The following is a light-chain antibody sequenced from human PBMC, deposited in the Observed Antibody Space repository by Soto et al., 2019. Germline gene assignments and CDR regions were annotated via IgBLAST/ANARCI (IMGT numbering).Light chain of an antibody. CDR1: QSISSW. V-gene: IGKV1-5*01. CDR2: DAS. Sequence: DIQMTQSPSTLSGSVGDRVTITCRASQSISSWLAWYQQKPGKAPKLLIYDASSLESGVPSRFSGSGSRTEFTLTISSLQPDDFATYYCQQYNSYSRTFGQGTKVDI. CDR3: QQYNSYSRT. J-gene: IGKJ1*01.